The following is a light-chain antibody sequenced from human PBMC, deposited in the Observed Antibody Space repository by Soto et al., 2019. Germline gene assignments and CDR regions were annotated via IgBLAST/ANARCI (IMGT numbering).Light chain of an antibody. J-gene: IGLJ1*01. CDR2: EVS. Sequence: QSALTQPASVSGSPGQSIAISCGGTSSDVGAYDFVSWYQQHPDKAPKLLIYEVSNRPSGVSDRFSGSKSVNTATLTISGLQAEDEADYYCSSHTTSNTRVFGTGTKLTVL. CDR1: SSDVGAYDF. V-gene: IGLV2-14*03. CDR3: SSHTTSNTRV.